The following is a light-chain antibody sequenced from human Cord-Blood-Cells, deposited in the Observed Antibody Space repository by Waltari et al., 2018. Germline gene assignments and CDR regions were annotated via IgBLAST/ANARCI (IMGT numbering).Light chain of an antibody. CDR1: QSLLHSNGYNY. CDR2: LGS. V-gene: IGKV2-28*01. J-gene: IGKJ2*01. Sequence: DLVMTQSPLSLPVTPGEPASISCRSSQSLLHSNGYNYLDWYLQKPGQSPQLLIYLGSNRASWVPDSFSGSGSGTDFTLKISRVEAEDVVVYDCMQALQAPYTFGHGTKLEIK. CDR3: MQALQAPYT.